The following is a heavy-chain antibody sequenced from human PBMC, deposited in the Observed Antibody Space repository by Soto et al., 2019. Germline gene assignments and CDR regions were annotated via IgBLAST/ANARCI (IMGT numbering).Heavy chain of an antibody. CDR2: IYSGGST. V-gene: IGHV3-66*01. Sequence: GGSLRLSCAASGFTVSSNYMSWVRQAPGKGLEWVSVIYSGGSTYYADSVKGRFTISRDNSKNTLYLQMNSLRAEDTAVYYCARDLTDCSGGSCFDAFDIWGQGTMVTVSS. CDR1: GFTVSSNY. D-gene: IGHD2-15*01. J-gene: IGHJ3*02. CDR3: ARDLTDCSGGSCFDAFDI.